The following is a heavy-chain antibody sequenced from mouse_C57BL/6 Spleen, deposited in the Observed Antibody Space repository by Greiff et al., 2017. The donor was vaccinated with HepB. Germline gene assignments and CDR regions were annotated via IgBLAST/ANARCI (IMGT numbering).Heavy chain of an antibody. D-gene: IGHD4-1*01. J-gene: IGHJ1*03. CDR3: ARGPRLGWYFDV. V-gene: IGHV3-1*01. CDR2: ISYSGST. Sequence: EVQLQESGPGMVKPSQSLSLTCTVTGYSITSGYDWHWIRHFPGNKLEWMGYISYSGSTNYNPSLKSRISITHDTAKNHFFLELNSVTTEDTATYDGARGPRLGWYFDVWGTGTTVTVSS. CDR1: GYSITSGYD.